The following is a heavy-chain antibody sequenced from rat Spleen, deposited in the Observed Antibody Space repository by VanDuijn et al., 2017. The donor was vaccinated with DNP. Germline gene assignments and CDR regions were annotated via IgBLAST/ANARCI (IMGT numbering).Heavy chain of an antibody. D-gene: IGHD5-1*01. Sequence: EVQLQESGPGLVKPSQSLSLTCSVTGYSISYSNRWNWIRKFPGNKMEWMGYISYSGSTGYNPSLRSRISITRDTSKRQFFLQLNSVTTEDTAIYYCARDGKLANWGQGVMVTVSS. CDR3: ARDGKLAN. J-gene: IGHJ2*01. CDR1: GYSISYSNR. V-gene: IGHV3-1*01. CDR2: ISYSGST.